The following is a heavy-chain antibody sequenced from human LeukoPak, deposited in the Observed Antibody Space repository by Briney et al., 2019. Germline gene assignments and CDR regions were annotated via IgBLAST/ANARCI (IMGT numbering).Heavy chain of an antibody. CDR1: GFTFTTAW. CDR3: STEPPWDV. J-gene: IGHJ6*02. Sequence: TGGSLRLSCLCSGFTFTTAWMRWVRQAPGKGLEWVGRIKSKTDGGTTDYAAPVKGRFTISRDDSKNTLYLQMNSLKTEDTAVYYCSTEPPWDVWGQGTTVTVSS. V-gene: IGHV3-15*01. CDR2: IKSKTDGGTT.